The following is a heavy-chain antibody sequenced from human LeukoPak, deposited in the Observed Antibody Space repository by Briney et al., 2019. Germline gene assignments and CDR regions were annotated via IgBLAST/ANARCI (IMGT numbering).Heavy chain of an antibody. D-gene: IGHD4-17*01. CDR3: ARDYGDLPFDY. Sequence: GGSLRLSCAASGFPFSIYWMSWVRQAPGKGLEGVANIKQDGSEKYYVDSVKGRFTIFRDNAKNSLYLQMNSLRAEDTAVYYCARDYGDLPFDYWGQGTLVTVSS. V-gene: IGHV3-7*01. CDR1: GFPFSIYW. J-gene: IGHJ4*02. CDR2: IKQDGSEK.